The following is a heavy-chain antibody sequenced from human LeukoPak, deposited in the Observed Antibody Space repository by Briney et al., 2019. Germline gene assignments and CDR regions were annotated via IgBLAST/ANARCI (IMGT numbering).Heavy chain of an antibody. J-gene: IGHJ5*02. V-gene: IGHV4-59*12. CDR1: GGSISSYY. D-gene: IGHD3-10*01. Sequence: SETLSLTCTVSGGSISSYYWSWIRQPSGKGLEWIGYIFHSGPSYYNPSLKSRVTISVDKSKNQFSLRLTSVTAADTAVYYCARELWFVNAPGSWLDPWGQGTLVTVSS. CDR2: IFHSGPS. CDR3: ARELWFVNAPGSWLDP.